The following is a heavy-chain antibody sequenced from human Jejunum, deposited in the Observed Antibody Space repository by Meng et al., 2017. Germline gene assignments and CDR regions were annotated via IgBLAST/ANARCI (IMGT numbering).Heavy chain of an antibody. CDR3: ARVADGTGAHYDY. J-gene: IGHJ4*02. CDR1: GGSIHSLQW. CDR2: VYHSGSA. Sequence: QMQLPESGPGLVKPSGTLSLTCAVSGGSIHSLQWFNWVRQPPGKGLEWIGGVYHSGSANYNPSLKSRVTISVDKSKNQFSLKLTSVTAADTAVYYCARVADGTGAHYDYWGQGTLVTVSS. V-gene: IGHV4-4*02. D-gene: IGHD2-8*02.